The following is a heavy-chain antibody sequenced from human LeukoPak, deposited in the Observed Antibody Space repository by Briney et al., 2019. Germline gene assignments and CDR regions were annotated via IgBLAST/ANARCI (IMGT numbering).Heavy chain of an antibody. CDR3: ARATTGSIVGATSRYDAFDI. CDR1: GGTFSSYA. Sequence: ASVKVSCKASGGTFSSYAISWVRQAPGQGLEWMGGIIPIFGTANYAQKFQGRVTITTDESTSTAYMELSSLRSEDTAVYYCARATTGSIVGATSRYDAFDIWGQGTMVTVSS. V-gene: IGHV1-69*05. D-gene: IGHD1-26*01. J-gene: IGHJ3*02. CDR2: IIPIFGTA.